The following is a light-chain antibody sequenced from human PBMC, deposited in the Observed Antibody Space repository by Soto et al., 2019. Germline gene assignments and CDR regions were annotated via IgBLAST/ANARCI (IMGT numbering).Light chain of an antibody. V-gene: IGKV3-20*01. CDR2: GAS. CDR3: QHYGSSAIT. Sequence: EIVVTQSPGTLSFSPGERAIVSCRVAQHSSSNYVAWCQQRPGQAPRLLIYGASSRATGIPDRFSGSGSGTDFTLTIRRLEPEDFAMYYCQHYGSSAITFGQGTRLEIK. J-gene: IGKJ5*01. CDR1: QHSSSNY.